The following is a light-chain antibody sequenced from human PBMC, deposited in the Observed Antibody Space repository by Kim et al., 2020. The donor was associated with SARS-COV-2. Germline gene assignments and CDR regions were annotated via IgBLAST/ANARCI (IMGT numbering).Light chain of an antibody. Sequence: EIVLTQSPGTLSLSPGERATLSCRASQSVSSSYLAWYQQKPGQAPRLLIYGASSRATGIPDRFSGNGSGTDFTLTISRLEPEDFAVYYCQQYGSSQITFGQGTRLEIK. CDR2: GAS. CDR1: QSVSSSY. J-gene: IGKJ5*01. V-gene: IGKV3-20*01. CDR3: QQYGSSQIT.